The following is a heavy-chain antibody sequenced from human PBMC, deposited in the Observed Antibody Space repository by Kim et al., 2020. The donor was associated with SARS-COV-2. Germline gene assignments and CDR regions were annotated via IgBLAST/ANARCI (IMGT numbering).Heavy chain of an antibody. CDR3: ARGNRCFSGLLRCATAVRDRLMDV. D-gene: IGHD3-10*01. J-gene: IGHJ6*02. CDR1: GFTFSSYA. Sequence: GGSLRLSCAASGFTFSSYAMHWVRQAPGKGLEWVAVISYDGSNKYYADSVKGRFTISRDNSKNTLYLQMNSLRAEDTAVYYCARGNRCFSGLLRCATAVRDRLMDVWGQGTTVTVSS. CDR2: ISYDGSNK. V-gene: IGHV3-30*04.